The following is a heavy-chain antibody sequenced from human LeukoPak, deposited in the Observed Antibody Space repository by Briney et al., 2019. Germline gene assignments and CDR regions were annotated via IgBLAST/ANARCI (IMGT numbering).Heavy chain of an antibody. V-gene: IGHV3-7*01. Sequence: PGGSLRLSCAASGFTLSDYWMSWVRQAPRKGLAWVANIKQDGSQVQYVDSVTGRFTISRDNAKNSLSLQMNSLRAEDTAVYYCARWATSFDLWGQGSLVTVSS. CDR3: ARWATSFDL. D-gene: IGHD3-3*01. CDR2: IKQDGSQV. CDR1: GFTLSDYW. J-gene: IGHJ4*02.